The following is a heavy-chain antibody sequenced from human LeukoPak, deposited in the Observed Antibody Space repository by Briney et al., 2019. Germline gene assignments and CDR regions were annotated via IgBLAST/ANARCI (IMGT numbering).Heavy chain of an antibody. D-gene: IGHD6-19*01. J-gene: IGHJ4*02. CDR1: GGSISSSSYN. Sequence: SETLSLTCTVSGGSISSSSYNWDWIRQPPGKGLEWIGSIHPGGSTYYNPSLKSRVTISADTSNNQVFLKLTSVTAADTAVYYCARVLRDSSGWTPFDYWGQGTLVTVSS. CDR2: IHPGGST. CDR3: ARVLRDSSGWTPFDY. V-gene: IGHV4-39*01.